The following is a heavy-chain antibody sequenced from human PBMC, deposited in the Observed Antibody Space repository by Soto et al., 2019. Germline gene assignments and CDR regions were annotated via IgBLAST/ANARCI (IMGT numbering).Heavy chain of an antibody. J-gene: IGHJ4*02. Sequence: SETLSLTCTVSGGSMRNVYLSWIRQPPGKRLEWIGFIFHSGNAKYNPSLKSRVTISIDTSKNQFSLSLDSVTAADTAVYFCARAHAPTLPFDYWGLGTLVTVYS. D-gene: IGHD2-15*01. V-gene: IGHV4-59*01. CDR1: GGSMRNVY. CDR3: ARAHAPTLPFDY. CDR2: IFHSGNA.